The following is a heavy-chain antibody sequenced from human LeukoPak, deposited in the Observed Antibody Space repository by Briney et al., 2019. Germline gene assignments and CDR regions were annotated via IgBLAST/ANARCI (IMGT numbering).Heavy chain of an antibody. CDR3: ARDFWGRGHTTQYYYYLDV. CDR2: IYSTGST. D-gene: IGHD7-27*01. CDR1: GGSISNYY. V-gene: IGHV4-59*01. Sequence: SSETLSLTCTVSGGSISNYYWSWIRQPPGKGLEWIGYIYSTGSTNYKPSLKSRVIISIDTSKNQFSLRLNSVTAADTAVYYCARDFWGRGHTTQYYYYLDVWGKGTSVTVSS. J-gene: IGHJ6*03.